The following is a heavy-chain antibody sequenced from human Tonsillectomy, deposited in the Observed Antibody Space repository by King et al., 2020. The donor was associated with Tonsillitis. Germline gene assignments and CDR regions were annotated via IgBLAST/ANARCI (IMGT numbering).Heavy chain of an antibody. J-gene: IGHJ3*01. V-gene: IGHV3-7*01. CDR3: VRDRNYHDRRVYYDVLDV. D-gene: IGHD3-22*01. Sequence: VQLVESGGGLVQPGGSLRLSCVASEFTFSEYWLTCIRHAPGEGLEWVANIKGDGSVKYDVYSVVGRFSFPRDNADSSLFLLMNSLRAADTAMYYCVRDRNYHDRRVYYDVLDVWGPGTMVTVSS. CDR2: IKGDGSVK. CDR1: EFTFSEYW.